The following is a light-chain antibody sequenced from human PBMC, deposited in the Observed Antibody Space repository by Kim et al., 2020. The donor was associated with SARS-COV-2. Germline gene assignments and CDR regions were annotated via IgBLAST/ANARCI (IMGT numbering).Light chain of an antibody. CDR1: QSVSST. CDR2: GAS. J-gene: IGKJ1*01. CDR3: QQYNTWPRT. Sequence: EIVMTQSPSTLSVSPGERATLSCRASQSVSSTLAWYQQKPGQAPRLLKYGASTRATGIPARFSGSGSGTEFTLTISSLQSEDFAVYYCQQYNTWPRTFGQGTTVDIQ. V-gene: IGKV3-15*01.